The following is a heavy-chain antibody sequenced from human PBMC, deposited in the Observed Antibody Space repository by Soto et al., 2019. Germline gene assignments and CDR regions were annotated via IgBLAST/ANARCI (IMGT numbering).Heavy chain of an antibody. D-gene: IGHD1-20*01. Sequence: QVQLVQSGAEVKRPGASVKVSCEASGYTFTTYDINWVRQGSGQGLEGMGCVNPSSGNTVYAQKFHGRVTMTRDTSISTAYMELSSLKSDDTAIYYCARASMYIWNDHWGQGTLVNVSS. V-gene: IGHV1-8*01. J-gene: IGHJ5*02. CDR2: VNPSSGNT. CDR3: ARASMYIWNDH. CDR1: GYTFTTYD.